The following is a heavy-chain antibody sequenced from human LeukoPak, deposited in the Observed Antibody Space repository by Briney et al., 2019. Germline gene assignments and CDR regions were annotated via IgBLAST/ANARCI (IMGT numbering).Heavy chain of an antibody. Sequence: GGSLRLSCAASGFTFSSYAMSWVRQAPGKGLEWVAFIRYDGSSKYYVDSVKGRFTISRDNSKNTLYLQMNSLRAEDTAVYFCAKGSGWEASYFYYYMDVWGKGTTVTISS. CDR3: AKGSGWEASYFYYYMDV. J-gene: IGHJ6*03. CDR1: GFTFSSYA. D-gene: IGHD1-26*01. V-gene: IGHV3-30*02. CDR2: IRYDGSSK.